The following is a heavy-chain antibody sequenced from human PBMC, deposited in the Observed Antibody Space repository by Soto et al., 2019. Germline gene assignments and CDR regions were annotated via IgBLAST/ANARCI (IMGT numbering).Heavy chain of an antibody. CDR1: GGSISSSNYY. D-gene: IGHD6-19*01. Sequence: PSETLSLTCTVSGGSISSSNYYWGWIRQPPGKGLEWIGIIYYSGSTYYNPSLQSRVTISLDTSINQFSLNLNSVTAADTAVYYCAKLSSGWFGPFDYWGQGTLVTVSS. CDR3: AKLSSGWFGPFDY. J-gene: IGHJ4*02. V-gene: IGHV4-39*01. CDR2: IYYSGST.